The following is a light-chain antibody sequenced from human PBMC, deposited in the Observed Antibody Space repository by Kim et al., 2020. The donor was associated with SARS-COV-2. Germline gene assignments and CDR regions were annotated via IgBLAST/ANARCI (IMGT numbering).Light chain of an antibody. CDR2: SSN. CDR3: AAWDVSLNGWV. V-gene: IGLV1-44*01. J-gene: IGLJ3*02. Sequence: ELTQPPSASGTPGQRVTISCSGSYSNIGSYTVNWYQQLPGTAPKVLIHSSNQRPSGVPDRFSGSRSGTSASLAISGLQSEDEADYYCAAWDVSLNGWVFGGGTKLTVL. CDR1: YSNIGSYT.